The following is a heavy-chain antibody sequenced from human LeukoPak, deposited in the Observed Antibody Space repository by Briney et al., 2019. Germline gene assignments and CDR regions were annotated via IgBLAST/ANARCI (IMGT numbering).Heavy chain of an antibody. Sequence: ASVKVSCKASGYTFTSYGISWVRQAPGQGLEWVGWISTYNGNTNYAQKLQGRVTMTIDTSTSTAYMEVRSLRSDDTAVYYCARVSQPYDILTGNPHRLLDYWGQGTLVTVSS. CDR2: ISTYNGNT. D-gene: IGHD3-9*01. J-gene: IGHJ4*02. V-gene: IGHV1-18*01. CDR1: GYTFTSYG. CDR3: ARVSQPYDILTGNPHRLLDY.